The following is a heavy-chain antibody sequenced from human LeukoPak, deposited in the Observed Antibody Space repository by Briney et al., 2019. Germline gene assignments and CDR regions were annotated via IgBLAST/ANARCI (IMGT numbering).Heavy chain of an antibody. CDR3: ARGKVGGYGYRWAFDI. D-gene: IGHD5-18*01. V-gene: IGHV4-34*01. J-gene: IGHJ3*02. Sequence: SETLSLTCAVYGGSFSGYYWSWIRQPPGKGLEWIGEINHSGSTNYNPSLKSRVTISVDTSKNQFSLKLSSVTAADTAVYYCARGKVGGYGYRWAFDIWGQGTMVTVSS. CDR1: GGSFSGYY. CDR2: INHSGST.